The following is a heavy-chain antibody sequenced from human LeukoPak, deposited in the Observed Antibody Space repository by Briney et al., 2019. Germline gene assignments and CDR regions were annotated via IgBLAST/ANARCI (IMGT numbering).Heavy chain of an antibody. CDR1: GFTFSSYA. Sequence: PGGSLRLSCAASGFTFSSYAMHWVRQAPGKGLEWVAVISYDGSNKYYADSVKGRFTISRDNSKNTLYLQMSSLRAEDTAVYYCAGDPGGPFDYWGQGTLVTVSS. D-gene: IGHD2-15*01. CDR3: AGDPGGPFDY. V-gene: IGHV3-30-3*01. CDR2: ISYDGSNK. J-gene: IGHJ4*02.